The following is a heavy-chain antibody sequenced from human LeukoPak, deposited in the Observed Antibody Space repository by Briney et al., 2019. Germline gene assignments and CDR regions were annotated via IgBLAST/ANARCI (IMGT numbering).Heavy chain of an antibody. CDR2: ISYDGSNK. Sequence: GGSLRLSCAASGFTFSSYGMHWVRQAPGKGLEWVAGISYDGSNKYYADSVKGRFTISRDNSKNTLYLQMNSLRAEDTAVYYCAKDRNYYDSSGYFDYWGQGTLVTVSS. J-gene: IGHJ4*02. D-gene: IGHD3-22*01. CDR3: AKDRNYYDSSGYFDY. V-gene: IGHV3-30*18. CDR1: GFTFSSYG.